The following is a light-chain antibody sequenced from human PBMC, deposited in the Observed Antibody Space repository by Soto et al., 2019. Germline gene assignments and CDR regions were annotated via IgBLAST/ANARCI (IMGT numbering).Light chain of an antibody. CDR3: QQYNSNPLT. CDR2: KAS. CDR1: QSVSSW. V-gene: IGKV1-5*03. J-gene: IGKJ4*01. Sequence: DIQMTQSPSTLFASVGDRVTITCRASQSVSSWLAWYQQKPGKVPKLLIYKASTLESGVPSRFSGSGSGTEFTLTISSLQPDDFATYYCQQYNSNPLTFGGGTKVEIK.